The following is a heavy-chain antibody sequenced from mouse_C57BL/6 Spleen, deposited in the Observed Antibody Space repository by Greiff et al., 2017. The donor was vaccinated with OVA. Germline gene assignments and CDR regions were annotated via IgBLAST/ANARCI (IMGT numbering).Heavy chain of an antibody. Sequence: DVKLVESGGDLVKPGGSLKLSCAASGFTFSSYGMSWVRQTPDKRLEWVATISSGGSYTYYPDSVKGRFTISSDNAKNTLYLQMSSLKSEDTAMYYCARQGYFDVWGTGTTVTVSS. CDR1: GFTFSSYG. CDR2: ISSGGSYT. CDR3: ARQGYFDV. V-gene: IGHV5-6*02. J-gene: IGHJ1*03.